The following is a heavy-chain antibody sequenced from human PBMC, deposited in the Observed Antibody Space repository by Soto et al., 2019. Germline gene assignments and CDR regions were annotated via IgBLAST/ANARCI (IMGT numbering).Heavy chain of an antibody. CDR3: AKDLQDYSSSSGNFDY. J-gene: IGHJ4*02. CDR2: ISGSGGST. D-gene: IGHD6-6*01. CDR1: GFTFSSYA. V-gene: IGHV3-23*01. Sequence: GGFLRLSCAASGFTFSSYAMSWVRQAPGKGLEWVSAISGSGGSTYYADSVKGRFTISRDNSKNTLYLQMNSLRAEDTAVYYCAKDLQDYSSSSGNFDYWGQGTLVPVSS.